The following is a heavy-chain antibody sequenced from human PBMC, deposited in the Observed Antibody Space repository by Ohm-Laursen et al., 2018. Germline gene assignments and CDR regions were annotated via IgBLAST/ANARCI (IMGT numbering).Heavy chain of an antibody. V-gene: IGHV1-69*04. Sequence: VSSVKVSCKASGGTFSSYAISWVRQAPGQGLEWMGRIIPILGIANYAQKFQGRVTITADKSTSTAYMELSSLRSEDTAVYYCARGDSGGSCYSWGQGTLVTVSS. CDR1: GGTFSSYA. CDR3: ARGDSGGSCYS. J-gene: IGHJ4*02. CDR2: IIPILGIA. D-gene: IGHD2-15*01.